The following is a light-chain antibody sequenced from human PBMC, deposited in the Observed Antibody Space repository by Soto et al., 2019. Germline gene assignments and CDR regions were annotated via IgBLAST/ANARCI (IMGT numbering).Light chain of an antibody. CDR3: QQYNDWPLT. CDR2: GAS. CDR1: QSVGSN. V-gene: IGKV3-15*01. J-gene: IGKJ4*01. Sequence: IVMTQSPATLSVSPGERPTLSCKASQSVGSNFAWYQQKPGQAPRLLIYGASTRATGIPARFSGSGSGTEFTLTISSLQSEDIAVYYCQQYNDWPLTFGGGTKVDIK.